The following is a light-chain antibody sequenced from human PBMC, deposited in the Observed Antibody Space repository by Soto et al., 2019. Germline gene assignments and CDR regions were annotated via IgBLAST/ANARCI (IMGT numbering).Light chain of an antibody. CDR1: QSLSGNY. Sequence: SELTQSPGTLSLSPGERAPLPCRASQSLSGNYLAWYQQKPGQAPRLLIYDASNRASGTPARFSGSGSETDFTLTISRLEPEDFAVYYCQQYGSSGTFGQGTKVDIK. J-gene: IGKJ1*01. V-gene: IGKV3-20*01. CDR3: QQYGSSGT. CDR2: DAS.